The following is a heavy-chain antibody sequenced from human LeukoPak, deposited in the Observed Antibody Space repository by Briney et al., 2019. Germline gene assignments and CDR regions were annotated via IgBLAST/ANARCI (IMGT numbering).Heavy chain of an antibody. D-gene: IGHD3-10*01. V-gene: IGHV3-23*01. Sequence: GGSLRLSCAASGFTFSSYAMTWVRQAPGKGLEWVSSIGTHGTTTYYADSVKGRFTISRDDSKNTLYLQMYSLRADDTAVYYCARDRRERGFREFHYYYYMDVWGKGTTVTVSS. CDR1: GFTFSSYA. J-gene: IGHJ6*03. CDR2: IGTHGTTT. CDR3: ARDRRERGFREFHYYYYMDV.